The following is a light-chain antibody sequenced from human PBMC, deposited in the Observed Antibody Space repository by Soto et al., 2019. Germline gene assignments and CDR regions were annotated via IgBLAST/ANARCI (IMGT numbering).Light chain of an antibody. Sequence: DIQMTQSPSSLSASVGDRVTITCRASQAISDYLAWYQQKPGKVPKLLIYDASTLQSGVPSRFSGSGSGTDFTLTISSLQPEDFATYYCQKYNSAPLLFGGGTKVDIK. CDR1: QAISDY. CDR3: QKYNSAPLL. J-gene: IGKJ4*01. V-gene: IGKV1-27*01. CDR2: DAS.